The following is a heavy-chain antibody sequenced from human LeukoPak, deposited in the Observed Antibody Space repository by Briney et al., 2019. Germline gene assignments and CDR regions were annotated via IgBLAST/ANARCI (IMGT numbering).Heavy chain of an antibody. CDR2: IYTSGST. CDR3: ARAISSGWFKNAFDI. V-gene: IGHV4-4*07. J-gene: IGHJ3*02. CDR1: GDSISTYY. D-gene: IGHD6-19*01. Sequence: RTSETLSLTCTVSGDSISTYYWGWIRQPAGKRPEWIGRIYTSGSTNYNPSLESRVTMSVDTSKNQFSLNLSSVTAADTAVYYCARAISSGWFKNAFDIWGQGTMVTVSS.